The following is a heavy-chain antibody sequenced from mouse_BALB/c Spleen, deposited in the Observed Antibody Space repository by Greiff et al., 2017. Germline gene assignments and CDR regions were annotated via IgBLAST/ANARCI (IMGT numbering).Heavy chain of an antibody. CDR3: TRAGTGAY. CDR2: IDPETGGT. Sequence: QVHVKQSGAELVRPGASVTLSCKASGYTFTDYEMHWVKQTPVHGLEWIGAIDPETGGTAYNQKFKGKATLTADKSSSTAYMELRSLTSEDSAVYYCTRAGTGAYWGQGTLVTVSA. CDR1: GYTFTDYE. V-gene: IGHV1-15*01. J-gene: IGHJ3*01. D-gene: IGHD4-1*01.